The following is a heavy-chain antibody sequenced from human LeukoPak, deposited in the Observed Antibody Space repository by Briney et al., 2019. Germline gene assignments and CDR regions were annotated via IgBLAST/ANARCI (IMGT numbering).Heavy chain of an antibody. CDR2: INPNSGGT. CDR1: GYTFTGYY. CDR3: ARAYYYDSSGYPSTLWY. V-gene: IGHV1-2*06. Sequence: ASVKVTCKANGYTFTGYYMHWVRQAPGQGLDWMGRINPNSGGTNYAQKFQGRVTMTRDTSISTAYMELSRLRSDDTAVYYCARAYYYDSSGYPSTLWYWGQGTLVTVSS. D-gene: IGHD3-22*01. J-gene: IGHJ4*02.